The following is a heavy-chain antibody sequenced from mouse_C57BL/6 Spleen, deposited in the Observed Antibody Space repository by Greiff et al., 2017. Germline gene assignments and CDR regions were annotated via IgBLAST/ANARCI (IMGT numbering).Heavy chain of an antibody. CDR3: ASFITTVVDWYFDV. CDR1: GYTFTSYW. V-gene: IGHV1-55*01. J-gene: IGHJ1*03. CDR2: IYPGSGST. Sequence: VQLQQPGAELVKPGASVKMSCKASGYTFTSYWITWVKQRPGQGLEWIGDIYPGSGSTNYNEKFKSKATLTVDTSSSTAYMQLISLTSEDSAVYYCASFITTVVDWYFDVWGTGTTVTVSS. D-gene: IGHD1-1*01.